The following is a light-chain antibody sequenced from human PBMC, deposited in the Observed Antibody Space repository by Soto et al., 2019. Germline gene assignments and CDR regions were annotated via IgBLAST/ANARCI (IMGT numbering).Light chain of an antibody. CDR3: QTWGTGIQV. Sequence: QLVLTQSPSASASLGASVKLTCTLSSGHSSYAIAWHQQQPEKGPRYLMKLNSDGSHSKGDGIPDRSAGSSSGAERYLTSSSLQSEDEADYYCQTWGTGIQVFGGGTKLTVL. V-gene: IGLV4-69*01. CDR1: SGHSSYA. CDR2: LNSDGSH. J-gene: IGLJ2*01.